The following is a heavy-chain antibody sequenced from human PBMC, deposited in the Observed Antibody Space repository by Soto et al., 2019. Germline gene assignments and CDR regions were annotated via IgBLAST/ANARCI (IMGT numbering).Heavy chain of an antibody. D-gene: IGHD3-10*01. Sequence: ASVKVSCKASGYSFTTYDISWLRQAPGQGLEWMGRISPYNGNTNYAQNFQDRVTMTADTSSSTAYMELRGLRSDDTAIYYCATSCDSGFDPWGQGTLVTVSS. J-gene: IGHJ5*02. V-gene: IGHV1-18*04. CDR2: ISPYNGNT. CDR1: GYSFTTYD. CDR3: ATSCDSGFDP.